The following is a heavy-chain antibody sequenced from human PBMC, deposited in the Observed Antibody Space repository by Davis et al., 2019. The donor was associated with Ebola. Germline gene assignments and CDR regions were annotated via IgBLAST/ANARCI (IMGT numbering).Heavy chain of an antibody. Sequence: ASVKVSCKASGYTFTGYYMHWVRQAPGQGLEWMGWINPNSGGTNYAQKFQGRVTMTRNTSISTAYMELSSLRSEDTAVYYCARVYTIFGGMDVWGQGTTVTVSS. V-gene: IGHV1-2*02. CDR1: GYTFTGYY. J-gene: IGHJ6*02. D-gene: IGHD3-9*01. CDR3: ARVYTIFGGMDV. CDR2: INPNSGGT.